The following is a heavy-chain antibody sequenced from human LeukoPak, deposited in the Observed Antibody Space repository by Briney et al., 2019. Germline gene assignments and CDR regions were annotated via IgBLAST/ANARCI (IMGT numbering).Heavy chain of an antibody. Sequence: GGSLRLSCAASGFTFSIYWMSWVRQAPGKGLEWVANIKKGGSETYYGDSVKGRFSISRDNARNSLYLQMNSLRAEDTAVYYCARDGSGYDDAFDIWGQGTMVTVSS. V-gene: IGHV3-7*01. D-gene: IGHD3-10*01. CDR3: ARDGSGYDDAFDI. J-gene: IGHJ3*02. CDR1: GFTFSIYW. CDR2: IKKGGSET.